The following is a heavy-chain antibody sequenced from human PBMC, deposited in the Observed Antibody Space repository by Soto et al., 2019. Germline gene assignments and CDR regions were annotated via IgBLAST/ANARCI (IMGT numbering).Heavy chain of an antibody. Sequence: EEQLVESGGGLVQPGGSLRLSCISSGFALDTYDMSWVRQAPGKALERISHIGTGGDRIYYADSVKGRFTISRDNPRNAPSLQLSPFREKNTGLSYFEGESEWMNVPHDASNIWGQGTMITVSS. CDR3: EGESEWMNVPHDASNI. D-gene: IGHD2-2*01. J-gene: IGHJ3*02. V-gene: IGHV3-48*03. CDR2: IGTGGDRI. CDR1: GFALDTYD.